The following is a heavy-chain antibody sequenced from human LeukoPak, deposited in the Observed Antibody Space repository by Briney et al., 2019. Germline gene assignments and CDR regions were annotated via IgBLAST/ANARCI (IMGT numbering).Heavy chain of an antibody. CDR1: GYSFTSYW. CDR2: IYPGDSDT. V-gene: IGHV5-51*01. D-gene: IGHD2-2*02. J-gene: IGHJ5*02. Sequence: GESLKISCKGSGYSFTSYWIGWVRQMPGKGLEWMGIIYPGDSDTRYSPSFQGQVTISADKSISTAYLPWSSLKASDTAMYYCARVVPAAIPRPWFDPWGQGTLVTVSS. CDR3: ARVVPAAIPRPWFDP.